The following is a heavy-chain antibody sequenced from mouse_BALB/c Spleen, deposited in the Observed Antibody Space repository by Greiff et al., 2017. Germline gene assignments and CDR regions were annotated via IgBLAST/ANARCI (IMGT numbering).Heavy chain of an antibody. D-gene: IGHD2-1*01. V-gene: IGHV1-87*01. Sequence: QVQLQQSGAELARPGASVKLSCKASGYTFTSYWMQWVKQRPGQGLEWIGAIYPGDGDTRYTQKFKGKATLTADKSSSTAYMQLSSLASEDSAVYYCARRGGNLYFDYWGQGTTLTVSS. CDR3: ARRGGNLYFDY. CDR1: GYTFTSYW. CDR2: IYPGDGDT. J-gene: IGHJ2*01.